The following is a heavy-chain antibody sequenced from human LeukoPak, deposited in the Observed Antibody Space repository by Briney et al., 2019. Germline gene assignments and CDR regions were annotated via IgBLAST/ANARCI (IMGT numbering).Heavy chain of an antibody. CDR3: ARWPHCQDF. CDR1: GFTFSDFY. V-gene: IGHV3-7*03. J-gene: IGHJ4*02. Sequence: GGSLRLSCAASGFTFSDFYMSWVRQAPGKGLEGVANINKDGSEEKYVDSVKGRFTISRDNAKNSLYLQMSSLRADDTAVYYCARWPHCQDFWGRGTRVTVSS. CDR2: INKDGSEE.